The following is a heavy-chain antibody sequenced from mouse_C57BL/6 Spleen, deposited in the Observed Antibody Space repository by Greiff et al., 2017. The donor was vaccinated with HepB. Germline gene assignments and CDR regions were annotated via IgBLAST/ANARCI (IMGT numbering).Heavy chain of an antibody. J-gene: IGHJ1*03. CDR2: ISYSGST. Sequence: VQLKESGPGLAKPSQTLSFTCSVTGYSITSDYWNWIRKFPGNKLEYMGYISYSGSTYYNPSLKSRISITRDTSKNQYYLQLNSVTTEDTATYYCARWNDGYYDRGYFDVWGTGTTVTVSS. CDR3: ARWNDGYYDRGYFDV. V-gene: IGHV3-8*01. CDR1: GYSITSDY. D-gene: IGHD2-3*01.